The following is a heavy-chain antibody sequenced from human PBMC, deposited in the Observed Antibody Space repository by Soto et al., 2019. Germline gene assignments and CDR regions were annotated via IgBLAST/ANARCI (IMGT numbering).Heavy chain of an antibody. J-gene: IGHJ4*02. CDR2: IYSGGST. CDR1: GFTVSSNY. Sequence: GSLRLSCAASGFTVSSNYMSWVRQAPGKGLEWVSVIYSGGSTYYADSVKGRFTISRDNSKNTLYLQMNSLRAEDTAVYYCARDSSIAARDYWGQGTLVTVSS. V-gene: IGHV3-53*01. D-gene: IGHD6-6*01. CDR3: ARDSSIAARDY.